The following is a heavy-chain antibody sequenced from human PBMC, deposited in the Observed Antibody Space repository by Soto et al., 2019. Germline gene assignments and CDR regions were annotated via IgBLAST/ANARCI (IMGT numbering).Heavy chain of an antibody. V-gene: IGHV6-1*01. D-gene: IGHD6-13*01. Sequence: QVQLQQSGPGLVKPSQTLSLTCAISGDSVSSNSAAWNWIRQSPSRGLEWLGRTYYRSKWYNDYAVSVKSRITINPDTAKNQCSLQLDSVTPEDTAVYYCARDAQGAIAAEPRFDYWGQGTLVTVSS. J-gene: IGHJ4*02. CDR3: ARDAQGAIAAEPRFDY. CDR1: GDSVSSNSAA. CDR2: TYYRSKWYN.